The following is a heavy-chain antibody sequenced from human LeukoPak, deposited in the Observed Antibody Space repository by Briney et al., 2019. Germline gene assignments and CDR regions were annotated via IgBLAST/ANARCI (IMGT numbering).Heavy chain of an antibody. D-gene: IGHD3-9*01. Sequence: GGSLRLSCAASGFTFSSHSMNWVRQAPGKGLEWVSYISSSSSTIYYADSVKGRFTISRDNAKNSLYLQMNSLRAEDTAVYYCARDFAGYLDYWGQGTLVTVSS. J-gene: IGHJ4*02. V-gene: IGHV3-48*01. CDR2: ISSSSSTI. CDR1: GFTFSSHS. CDR3: ARDFAGYLDY.